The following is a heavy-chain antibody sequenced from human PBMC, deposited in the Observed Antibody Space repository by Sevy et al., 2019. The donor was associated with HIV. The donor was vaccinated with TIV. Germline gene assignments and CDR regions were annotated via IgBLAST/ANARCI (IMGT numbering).Heavy chain of an antibody. V-gene: IGHV3-7*01. CDR2: IKQDGSEK. CDR1: GFTFSSYW. Sequence: GGFLRLSCAASGFTFSSYWMSWVRQAPGKGLEWVANIKQDGSEKYYVDSVKGRFTISRDNAKNSLYLQMNSLRAEDTAVYYRARAPSLLYDSSGHYLYYFDYWGQGTMVTVSS. CDR3: ARAPSLLYDSSGHYLYYFDY. D-gene: IGHD3-22*01. J-gene: IGHJ4*02.